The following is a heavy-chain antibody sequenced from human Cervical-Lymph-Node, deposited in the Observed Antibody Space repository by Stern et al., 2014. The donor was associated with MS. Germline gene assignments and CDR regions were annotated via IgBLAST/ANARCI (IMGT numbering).Heavy chain of an antibody. J-gene: IGHJ5*02. V-gene: IGHV2-5*02. CDR1: GFSLRTSGVA. CDR2: IYWDDDK. CDR3: AHRHYSGWFDP. D-gene: IGHD5-18*01. Sequence: ESGPTLVKPTQTLTLTCTFSGFSLRTSGVAVGRLRPPPGKALEGLALIYWDDDKRYSASLKSRLTITKDTPKNQVVLTMTNMDPVDTATYYCAHRHYSGWFDPWGQGILVTVSS.